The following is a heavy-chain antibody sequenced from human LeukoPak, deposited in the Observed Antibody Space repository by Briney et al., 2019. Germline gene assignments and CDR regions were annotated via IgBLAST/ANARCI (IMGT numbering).Heavy chain of an antibody. CDR1: GFTFDDYA. CDR3: AKDSAAFYSNLDY. J-gene: IGHJ4*02. V-gene: IGHV3-9*01. D-gene: IGHD4-11*01. CDR2: ISWNSGSI. Sequence: PGGSLRLSCAASGFTFDDYAMHWVRQAPGKGLEWVSGISWNSGSIGYADSVKGRFTISRDNAKNSPYLQMNSLRAEDTALYYCAKDSAAFYSNLDYWGQGTLVTVSS.